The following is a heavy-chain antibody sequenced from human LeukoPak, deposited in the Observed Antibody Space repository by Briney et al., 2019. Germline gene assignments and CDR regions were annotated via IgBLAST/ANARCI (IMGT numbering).Heavy chain of an antibody. J-gene: IGHJ4*01. CDR1: GFTFSSYA. V-gene: IGHV3-23*01. D-gene: IGHD3-16*01. Sequence: GGSLRLSCAASGFTFSSYAMSWVRLAPGKGLDWVSTVRGSGGSLYYADSVRGRFTISRDNSKNTLYLQMNSLRAEDTAVYYCAKLMGSLDAWGSFHFSFDSWGQGTLVTVSS. CDR2: VRGSGGSL. CDR3: AKLMGSLDAWGSFHFSFDS.